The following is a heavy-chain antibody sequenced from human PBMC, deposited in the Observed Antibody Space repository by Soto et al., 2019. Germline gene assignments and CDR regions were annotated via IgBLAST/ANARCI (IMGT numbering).Heavy chain of an antibody. Sequence: PGGSLRLSCAASGFTFSSYAMSWVRQAPGKGLEWVSAISGSGGSTYYADSVKGRFTISRDNSKNTLYLQMNSLRAEDTAVYYCAKDYYDSIMITFGGVIIPPSYDYWGQGTLVTVSS. V-gene: IGHV3-23*01. CDR1: GFTFSSYA. CDR2: ISGSGGST. D-gene: IGHD3-16*02. CDR3: AKDYYDSIMITFGGVIIPPSYDY. J-gene: IGHJ4*02.